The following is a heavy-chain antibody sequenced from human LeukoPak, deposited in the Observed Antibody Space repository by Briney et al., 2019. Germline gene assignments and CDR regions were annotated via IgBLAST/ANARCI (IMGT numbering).Heavy chain of an antibody. CDR1: GFTFRSYS. V-gene: IGHV3-21*01. CDR2: ISSSSSYI. J-gene: IGHJ4*02. CDR3: ARSRKQWLVDY. D-gene: IGHD6-19*01. Sequence: GGSLRLSCAASGFTFRSYSMNWVRQAPGKGLEWVSSISSSSSYIYYADSVKGRFTISRDNAKNSLYLQMNSLRAEDTAVYYCARSRKQWLVDYWGQGTLVTVSS.